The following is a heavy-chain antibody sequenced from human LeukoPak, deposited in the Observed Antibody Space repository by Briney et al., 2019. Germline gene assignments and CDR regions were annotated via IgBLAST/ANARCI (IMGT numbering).Heavy chain of an antibody. V-gene: IGHV3-23*01. CDR1: GFTFSSYA. CDR3: ARNDRGAFDI. CDR2: ISGSGGST. J-gene: IGHJ3*02. D-gene: IGHD3-22*01. Sequence: GGSLRLSCAASGFTFSSYAMSWVRQAPGKGLEWVSVISGSGGSTYYADSVKGRFTISRDNSKNTLYLQMSSLRVEDTAVYYCARNDRGAFDIWGQGTMVTVSS.